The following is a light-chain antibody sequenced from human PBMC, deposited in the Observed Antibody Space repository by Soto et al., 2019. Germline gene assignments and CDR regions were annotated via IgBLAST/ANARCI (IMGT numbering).Light chain of an antibody. CDR2: EDS. CDR3: CSYAGRTTFDV. Sequence: QSVLTQPASVSGSPGQSITISCTGTSSDVGRYNLVSWYQQHPGKAPKLIIYEDSKRPSGVSNRFSGSKSGNTASLTISGRQGEDEVDYYCCSYAGRTTFDVFGTGTKLTVL. J-gene: IGLJ1*01. V-gene: IGLV2-23*01. CDR1: SSDVGRYNL.